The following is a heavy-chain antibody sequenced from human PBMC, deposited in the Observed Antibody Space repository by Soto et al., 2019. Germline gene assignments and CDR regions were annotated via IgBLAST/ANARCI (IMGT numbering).Heavy chain of an antibody. CDR2: IKSDESTT. D-gene: IGHD3-10*01. Sequence: EVQLVESGGGLVQPGGSPRLSCAASGFIFSDYWIHWVRQAPGKGLVWVSRIKSDESTTNYADSVWGRLTISRDNDKKTGYLQTNSLRAEDTAVYCCARGARNYYYFDYWGQGTLVTVSS. V-gene: IGHV3-74*01. CDR3: ARGARNYYYFDY. J-gene: IGHJ4*02. CDR1: GFIFSDYW.